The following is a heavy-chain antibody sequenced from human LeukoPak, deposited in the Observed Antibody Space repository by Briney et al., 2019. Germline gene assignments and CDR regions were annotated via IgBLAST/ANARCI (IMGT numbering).Heavy chain of an antibody. CDR3: ARGVNIAAAQYGY. Sequence: SETLSLTCTVSGGSISSYYWSRIRQPPGKGLGWIGYIYYSGTTNYNPSLKSRVTISVDTSKNQFSLKLSSVTAADTAVYYCARGVNIAAAQYGYWGQGTLVTVSS. CDR1: GGSISSYY. J-gene: IGHJ4*02. D-gene: IGHD6-13*01. CDR2: IYYSGTT. V-gene: IGHV4-59*01.